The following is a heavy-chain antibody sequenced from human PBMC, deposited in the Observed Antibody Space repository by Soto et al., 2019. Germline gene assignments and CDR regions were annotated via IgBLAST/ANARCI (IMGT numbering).Heavy chain of an antibody. Sequence: QVQLVESGGGVVQPGRSLRLSCAASGFTFSSYGMHWVRQAPGKGLEWVAVISYDGSNKYYADSVKGGFTISRDNSKNTLYMQMNSLRAEDTDVYYCARDGGGIQLWLRGVIDYWGQGTLVTVSS. J-gene: IGHJ4*02. CDR2: ISYDGSNK. CDR3: ARDGGGIQLWLRGVIDY. CDR1: GFTFSSYG. D-gene: IGHD5-18*01. V-gene: IGHV3-30*03.